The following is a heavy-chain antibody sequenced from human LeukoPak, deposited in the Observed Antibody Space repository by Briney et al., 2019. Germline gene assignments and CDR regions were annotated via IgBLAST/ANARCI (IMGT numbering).Heavy chain of an antibody. D-gene: IGHD2-2*01. CDR1: GFTFSDYY. J-gene: IGHJ4*02. CDR3: ARDLGYCSSTSCQYYFDY. CDR2: ISSSGSTI. Sequence: GGSLRLSCAASGFTFSDYYMSWIRQAPGKGLEWVSYISSSGSTIYYADSVKGRFTISRDNAKNSLYLQMNSLRAEDTAVHYCARDLGYCSSTSCQYYFDYWGQGTLVTVSS. V-gene: IGHV3-11*01.